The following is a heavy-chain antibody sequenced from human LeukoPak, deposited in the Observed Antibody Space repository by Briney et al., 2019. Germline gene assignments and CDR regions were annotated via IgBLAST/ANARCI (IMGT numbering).Heavy chain of an antibody. Sequence: ASVKVSCKASGYTFTSYAMHWVRQAPGQRLEWMGWITAANGNTKYSQNFQGRVAITRDTSASTAYMELSSLRSEDTAIYYCATLLGVRGVIRYYFDYWGQGTLVTVSS. D-gene: IGHD3-10*01. CDR1: GYTFTSYA. J-gene: IGHJ4*02. V-gene: IGHV1-3*01. CDR2: ITAANGNT. CDR3: ATLLGVRGVIRYYFDY.